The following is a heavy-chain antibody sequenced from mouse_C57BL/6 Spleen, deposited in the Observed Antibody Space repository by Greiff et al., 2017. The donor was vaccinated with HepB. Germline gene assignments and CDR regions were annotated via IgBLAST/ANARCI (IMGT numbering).Heavy chain of an antibody. CDR1: GFNIKDDY. J-gene: IGHJ2*01. CDR3: TTGYDGYYGGY. Sequence: VQLKQSGAELVRPGASVKLSCTASGFNIKDDYMHWVKQRPEQGLEWIGWIDPENGDTEYASKFQGKATITADTSSNTAYLQLSSLTSEDTAVYYCTTGYDGYYGGYWGQGTTLTVSS. CDR2: IDPENGDT. V-gene: IGHV14-4*01. D-gene: IGHD2-3*01.